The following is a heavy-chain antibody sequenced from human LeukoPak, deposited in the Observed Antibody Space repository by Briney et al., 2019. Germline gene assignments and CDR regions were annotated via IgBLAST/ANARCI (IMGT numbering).Heavy chain of an antibody. V-gene: IGHV1-8*03. CDR1: GYTFTSYD. CDR2: MNPNSGNT. D-gene: IGHD6-13*01. Sequence: ASVKVSCKASGYTFTSYDINWVRQATGQGLEWMGWMNPNSGNTGYAQKFQGRVTITRNTSISTAYMELSSLRSEDTAVYYCATSIAAAAAGLFDYWGQGTLVTVSS. CDR3: ATSIAAAAAGLFDY. J-gene: IGHJ4*02.